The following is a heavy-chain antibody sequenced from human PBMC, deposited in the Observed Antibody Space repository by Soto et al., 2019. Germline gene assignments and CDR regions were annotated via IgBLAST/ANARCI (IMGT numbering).Heavy chain of an antibody. J-gene: IGHJ4*02. V-gene: IGHV5-10-1*01. Sequence: PGESLKISCKGSGYSFTSYWISWVRQMPGKGLEWMGRIDPSDSYTNYSPSFQGHVTISADKSISTAYLQWSSLKASDTAMYYCARHLAVAGPRAPFDYWGQGTLVTVSS. CDR3: ARHLAVAGPRAPFDY. CDR2: IDPSDSYT. D-gene: IGHD6-19*01. CDR1: GYSFTSYW.